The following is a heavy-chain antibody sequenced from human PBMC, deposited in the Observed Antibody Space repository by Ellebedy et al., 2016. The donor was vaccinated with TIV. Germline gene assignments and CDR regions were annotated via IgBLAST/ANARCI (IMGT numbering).Heavy chain of an antibody. Sequence: GESLKISCAASGFMIKSHALNWVRQAPGKGLEWVATLSFDGSNEYYADSVKGRFTISRDISKNTLYLEMSSLTTEDTDGYYCARGALVVPASHFDHWGQGTPVTVSS. D-gene: IGHD2-8*02. J-gene: IGHJ4*02. V-gene: IGHV3-30-3*01. CDR3: ARGALVVPASHFDH. CDR1: GFMIKSHA. CDR2: LSFDGSNE.